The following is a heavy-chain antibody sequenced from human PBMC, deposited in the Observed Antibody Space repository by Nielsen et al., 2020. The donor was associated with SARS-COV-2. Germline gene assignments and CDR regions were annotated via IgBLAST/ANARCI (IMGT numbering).Heavy chain of an antibody. J-gene: IGHJ4*02. CDR2: IIPIFGTA. D-gene: IGHD3-22*01. Sequence: SVKVSCKASGGTFSSYAISWVRQAPGQGLEWMGGIIPIFGTANYAQKFQGRVTITADKSTSTAYMELRSLRSDDTAVYYCARFVDYDTAPDYWGQGTLVTVSS. CDR1: GGTFSSYA. CDR3: ARFVDYDTAPDY. V-gene: IGHV1-69*06.